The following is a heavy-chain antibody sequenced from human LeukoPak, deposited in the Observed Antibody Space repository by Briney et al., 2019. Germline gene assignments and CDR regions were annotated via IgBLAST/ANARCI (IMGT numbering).Heavy chain of an antibody. CDR2: IYYSGST. V-gene: IGHV4-59*08. Sequence: SETLFLTCTVSGGSISSYYWSWIRQPPGKGLEWIGYIYYSGSTTYNPSLKTRVTISVDTSKNQFSLKLSSVTAADTAVYYCARHSDSSGFYFAYWGQGTLVTVSS. CDR1: GGSISSYY. CDR3: ARHSDSSGFYFAY. D-gene: IGHD3-22*01. J-gene: IGHJ4*02.